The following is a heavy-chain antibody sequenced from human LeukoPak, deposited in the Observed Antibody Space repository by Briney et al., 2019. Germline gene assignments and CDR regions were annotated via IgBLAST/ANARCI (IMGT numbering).Heavy chain of an antibody. CDR2: ISSSSSYI. V-gene: IGHV3-21*04. J-gene: IGHJ4*02. CDR1: GFTFSSYS. CDR3: AKEYLQKGFDY. D-gene: IGHD4-11*01. Sequence: PGGSLRLSCAASGFTFSSYSMNWVRQAPGKGLEWVSSISSSSSYIYYADSVKGRFTISRDNAKNSLYLQMNSLKAEDTALYYCAKEYLQKGFDYWGQGTLVTVSS.